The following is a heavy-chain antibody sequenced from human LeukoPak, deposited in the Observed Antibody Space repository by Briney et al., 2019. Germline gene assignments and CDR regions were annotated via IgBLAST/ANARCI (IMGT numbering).Heavy chain of an antibody. Sequence: SETLSLTCGVFGGSLFGYRWTWIRQPPGKGLEWIGEISQSGSTSYNPSLKSRVSMSVGTSDNQFSLNLNSVTAADTAMYYCERGRDFDLWGRGTLVTVSS. CDR2: ISQSGST. CDR3: ERGRDFDL. CDR1: GGSLFGYR. V-gene: IGHV4-34*01. J-gene: IGHJ2*01.